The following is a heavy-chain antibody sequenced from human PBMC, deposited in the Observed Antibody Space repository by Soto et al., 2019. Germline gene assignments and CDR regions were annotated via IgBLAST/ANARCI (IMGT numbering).Heavy chain of an antibody. CDR3: ATTPYCSGGSCYPDDAFDI. D-gene: IGHD2-15*01. Sequence: QVQLVQSGAEVKKPGSSVKVSCKASGGTFSSYAISWVRQAPGQGLEWMGGIIPIFGTANYAQQFQGRVTITADESTSTAYMELSSLRSEDTPVYYCATTPYCSGGSCYPDDAFDIWGQGTMVIVSS. J-gene: IGHJ3*02. CDR1: GGTFSSYA. V-gene: IGHV1-69*01. CDR2: IIPIFGTA.